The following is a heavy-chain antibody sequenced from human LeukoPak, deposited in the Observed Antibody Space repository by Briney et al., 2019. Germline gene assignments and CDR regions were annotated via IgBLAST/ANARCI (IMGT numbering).Heavy chain of an antibody. CDR3: ARAHYGPGDYYVDV. CDR2: IYTSGNT. J-gene: IGHJ6*03. V-gene: IGHV4-4*07. Sequence: SETLSLTCTVAYGSSIGYYWSWIRQPAGKGLEWIGRIYTSGNTNYNPSLKGRVTMSVDTSKNQLSLNLSSVTAADTAVYYCARAHYGPGDYYVDVWGKGTTVTVSS. D-gene: IGHD3-10*01. CDR1: YGSSIGYY.